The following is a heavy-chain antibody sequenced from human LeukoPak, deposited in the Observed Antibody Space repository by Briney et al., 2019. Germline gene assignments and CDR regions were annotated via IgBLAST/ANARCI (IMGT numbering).Heavy chain of an antibody. CDR1: GGTFSSYA. CDR2: ISAYNGNT. V-gene: IGHV1-18*01. CDR3: ARVGYCSNGVCSLYYYYYYMDV. D-gene: IGHD2-8*01. Sequence: GASVKVSCKASGGTFSSYAFSWVRQAPGQGLEWMGWISAYNGNTNYAQKLQGRVTMTTDTSTSTAYMELRSLRFDDTAVYYCARVGYCSNGVCSLYYYYYYMDVWGRGTTVTVSS. J-gene: IGHJ6*03.